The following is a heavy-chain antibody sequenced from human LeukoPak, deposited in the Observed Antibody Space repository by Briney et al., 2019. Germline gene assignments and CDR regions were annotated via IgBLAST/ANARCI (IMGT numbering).Heavy chain of an antibody. J-gene: IGHJ4*02. V-gene: IGHV4-39*01. CDR2: IHYSGIT. D-gene: IGHD4-23*01. CDR3: ARYGGQSEFDY. Sequence: PSETLSLTCSISGGSISRTASYYGWIRQPPGKGLEWITSIHYSGITYYNPSLKSRVTISVDTSRNQFSLKLSSVTAADTAVYYCARYGGQSEFDYWGQGTLVTVSS. CDR1: GGSISRTASY.